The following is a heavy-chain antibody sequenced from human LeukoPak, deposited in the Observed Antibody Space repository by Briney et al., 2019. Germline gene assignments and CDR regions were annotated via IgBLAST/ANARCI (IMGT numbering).Heavy chain of an antibody. D-gene: IGHD3-22*01. CDR1: EYTFSGYW. V-gene: IGHV5-51*01. CDR2: IYPGDSDT. J-gene: IGHJ2*01. Sequence: GESLKISCKGSEYTFSGYWIAWVRQKPGEGLEWMGIIYPGDSDTRYSPSSQGQVIISVDKSISTAYLQWISLKASDTAMYYCARSHYYDSSGYSRLWYFDLWGRGTLVTVSS. CDR3: ARSHYYDSSGYSRLWYFDL.